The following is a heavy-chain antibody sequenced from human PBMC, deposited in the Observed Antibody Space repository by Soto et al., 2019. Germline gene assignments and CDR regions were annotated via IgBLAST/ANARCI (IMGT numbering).Heavy chain of an antibody. J-gene: IGHJ4*02. CDR3: VSQRTSVLSQAYFDY. V-gene: IGHV4-39*01. D-gene: IGHD2-8*01. Sequence: SETLSLTCTVSGGSVSNSNYYWGWIRQSPGKGLEWIGSVYYRGRSYSKSSVKSRVTISVDTSKNQFSLNLNSVTASDTAVYFCVSQRTSVLSQAYFDYWGPGALVTVSS. CDR1: GGSVSNSNYY. CDR2: VYYRGRS.